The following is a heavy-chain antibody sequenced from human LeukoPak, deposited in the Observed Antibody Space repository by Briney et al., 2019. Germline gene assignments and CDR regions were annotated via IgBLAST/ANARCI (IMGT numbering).Heavy chain of an antibody. CDR1: GFMFTSYW. J-gene: IGHJ4*02. V-gene: IGHV3-7*01. CDR2: INQDGSAK. CDR3: ARDKVVGASVFDY. Sequence: GGSLRLSCAASGFMFTSYWMSWVRRAPGKGMEWVANINQDGSAKYYVDSVKGRFTISRDNAKNSLYLQMNSLRAEDTAVYYCARDKVVGASVFDYWGQGTLVTVSS. D-gene: IGHD1-26*01.